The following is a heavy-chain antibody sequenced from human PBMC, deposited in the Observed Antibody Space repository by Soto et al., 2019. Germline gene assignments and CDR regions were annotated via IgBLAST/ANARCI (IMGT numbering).Heavy chain of an antibody. CDR3: ARDLGGWPDY. CDR1: GYTFTSYA. CDR2: INAGNGNT. J-gene: IGHJ4*02. Sequence: QVQLVQPGAEVKKPGASVKVSCKTSGYTFTSYAMHWVRHAPGQRLEWMGWINAGNGNTKYSQKFQGRVTITIDTSASTAYMELSSLRSEDTAIYYCARDLGGWPDYWGQGTLVTVSS. D-gene: IGHD6-19*01. V-gene: IGHV1-3*01.